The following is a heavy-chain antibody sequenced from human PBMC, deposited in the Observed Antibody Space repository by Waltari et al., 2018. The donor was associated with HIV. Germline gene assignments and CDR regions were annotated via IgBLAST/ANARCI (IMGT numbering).Heavy chain of an antibody. Sequence: QVQLQESGPGLVKPSQTLSLTCPVSGGSISSLSSSWSWFRQPAGKGLEWIGRIYTSGSTNYNPSLKSRVTISVDTSKNQFSLKLSSVTAADTAVYYCARDRNYYYDSSGYFFNAFDIWGQGTMVTVSS. CDR1: GGSISSLSSS. V-gene: IGHV4-61*02. CDR2: IYTSGST. D-gene: IGHD3-22*01. J-gene: IGHJ3*02. CDR3: ARDRNYYYDSSGYFFNAFDI.